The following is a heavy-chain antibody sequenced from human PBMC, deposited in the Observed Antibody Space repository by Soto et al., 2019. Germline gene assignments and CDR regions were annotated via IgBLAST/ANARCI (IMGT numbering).Heavy chain of an antibody. CDR2: INPSGGST. J-gene: IGHJ6*03. D-gene: IGHD6-13*01. V-gene: IGHV1-46*03. Sequence: ASVKVSCKASGYTFTSYYMHWVRQAPGQGLEWMGIINPSGGSTSYAQKFQGRVTMTRDTSTSTVYMELSSLRSEDTAVYYCARDRAKYSSSWSPSYYMDVWGKGTTVTVSS. CDR1: GYTFTSYY. CDR3: ARDRAKYSSSWSPSYYMDV.